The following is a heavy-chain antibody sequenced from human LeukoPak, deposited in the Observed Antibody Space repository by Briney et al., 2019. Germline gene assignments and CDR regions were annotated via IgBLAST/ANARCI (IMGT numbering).Heavy chain of an antibody. D-gene: IGHD6-13*01. Sequence: PSETLSLTCTVSGGSISSYYWSWIRQPPGKGLEWIGYIYYSGSTYYNPSLKSRVTISVDTSKNQFSLKLSSVTAADTAVYYCARARRDSSSWTPFDYWGQGTLVTVSS. CDR3: ARARRDSSSWTPFDY. J-gene: IGHJ4*02. CDR2: IYYSGST. CDR1: GGSISSYY. V-gene: IGHV4-59*08.